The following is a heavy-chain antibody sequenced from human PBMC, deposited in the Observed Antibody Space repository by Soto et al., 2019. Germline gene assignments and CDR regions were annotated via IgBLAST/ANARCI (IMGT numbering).Heavy chain of an antibody. D-gene: IGHD6-19*01. CDR3: AKGHLAVEVLGHFDY. CDR1: GFTFSSYA. CDR2: ISGSGGST. J-gene: IGHJ4*02. V-gene: IGHV3-23*01. Sequence: EVQLLESGGGLVQPGGSLRLSCAASGFTFSSYAMSWVRQAPGKGLEWVSAISGSGGSTYYADSVKGRFTISRDNSKNTLYLQMYSLRAEDTAVYYCAKGHLAVEVLGHFDYWGQGTLVTVSS.